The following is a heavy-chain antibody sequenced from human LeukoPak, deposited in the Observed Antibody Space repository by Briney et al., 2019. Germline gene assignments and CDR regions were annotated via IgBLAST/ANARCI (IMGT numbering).Heavy chain of an antibody. J-gene: IGHJ4*02. CDR1: GGSIGSYY. Sequence: SETLSLTCTVSGGSIGSYYWSWIRQPPGKGLEWIAFISYSGSTNVNPSLKSRVTTSVDTSKNQFSLKLSSVTAADTAIYYCARHTPLMTFDHWGQGTRVTVSS. D-gene: IGHD2-8*01. CDR3: ARHTPLMTFDH. V-gene: IGHV4-59*01. CDR2: ISYSGST.